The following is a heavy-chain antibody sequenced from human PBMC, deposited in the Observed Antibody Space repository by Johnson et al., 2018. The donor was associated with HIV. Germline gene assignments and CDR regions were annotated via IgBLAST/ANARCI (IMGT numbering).Heavy chain of an antibody. J-gene: IGHJ3*02. CDR3: AREVDAFDI. CDR2: SGSGGST. CDR1: GFTVSSNY. Sequence: VQVVESGGGLVQPGGSLRLSCAASGFTVSSNYMSWVRQAPGKGVEWVSAISGSGGSTYYADSVKGRVTISRDNAKNTLYLQMNSLRAEDTAVYYCAREVDAFDIWGQGTMVTVSS. V-gene: IGHV3-66*01.